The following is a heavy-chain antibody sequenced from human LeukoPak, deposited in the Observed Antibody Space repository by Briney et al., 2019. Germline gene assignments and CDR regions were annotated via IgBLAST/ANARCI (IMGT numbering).Heavy chain of an antibody. V-gene: IGHV4-59*01. Sequence: SETLSLTCTVSGGSISSYYWSWIRQPPGKGLECIGYIYYSGSTNCNPSLKSRVTISVDTSKNQFSLKLSSVTAADTAVYYCARDISRGYNWFDPWGQGALVTVSS. CDR3: ARDISRGYNWFDP. J-gene: IGHJ5*02. CDR1: GGSISSYY. D-gene: IGHD6-25*01. CDR2: IYYSGST.